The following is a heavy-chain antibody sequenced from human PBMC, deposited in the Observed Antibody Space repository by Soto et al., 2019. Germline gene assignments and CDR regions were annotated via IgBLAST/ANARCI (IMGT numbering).Heavy chain of an antibody. Sequence: GVSLRLSCAASGFTFSSYAMHWVRQAPGKGLEWVAVISYDGSNKYYADSVKGRFTISRDNSKNTLYLQMNSLRAEDTAVYYCASSGYSYGYGFFGYWGQGTLVTVSS. D-gene: IGHD5-18*01. CDR3: ASSGYSYGYGFFGY. CDR2: ISYDGSNK. J-gene: IGHJ4*02. CDR1: GFTFSSYA. V-gene: IGHV3-30-3*01.